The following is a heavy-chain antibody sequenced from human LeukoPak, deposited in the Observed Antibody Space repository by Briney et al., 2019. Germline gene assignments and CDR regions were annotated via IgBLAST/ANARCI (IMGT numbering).Heavy chain of an antibody. CDR3: AREAAEADSSGQFDY. CDR2: IYYSGST. CDR1: GGSISSYY. Sequence: WETLSLTCTVSGGSISSYYWSWIRQPPGKGLEWIGYIYYSGSTNYNPSLKSRVTISVDTSKNQFSLKLSSVTAADTAVYYCAREAAEADSSGQFDYWGQGTLVTVSS. J-gene: IGHJ4*02. D-gene: IGHD3-22*01. V-gene: IGHV4-59*01.